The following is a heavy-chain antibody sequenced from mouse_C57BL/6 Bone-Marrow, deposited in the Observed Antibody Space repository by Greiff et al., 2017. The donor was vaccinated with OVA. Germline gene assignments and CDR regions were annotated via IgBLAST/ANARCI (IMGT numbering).Heavy chain of an antibody. CDR1: GYAFSSSW. CDR3: ARFNGSSPYYAMDY. CDR2: IYPGDGDT. V-gene: IGHV1-82*01. Sequence: VQLQQSGPELVKPGASVKISCKASGYAFSSSWMHWVKQRPGKGLEWIGRIYPGDGDTNYNEKFKGKATLTADKSSSTAYMQLSSLTSEDSAVYFCARFNGSSPYYAMDYWGQGTSVTVSS. D-gene: IGHD1-1*01. J-gene: IGHJ4*01.